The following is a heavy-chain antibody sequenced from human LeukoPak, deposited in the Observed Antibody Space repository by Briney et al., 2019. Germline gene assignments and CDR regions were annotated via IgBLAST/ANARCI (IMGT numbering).Heavy chain of an antibody. V-gene: IGHV1-3*04. CDR1: GYIFTDYD. CDR2: INTGNGDT. J-gene: IGHJ6*02. CDR3: ASPMTTVLGYYYYGMDV. Sequence: ASVKVSCKTSGYIFTDYDIHWVRQAPGHRLEWMGWINTGNGDTKYSQKFQGRVTITRDTFASTAYMELSGLTSEDTAVHYCASPMTTVLGYYYYGMDVWGQGTTVTVSS. D-gene: IGHD4-17*01.